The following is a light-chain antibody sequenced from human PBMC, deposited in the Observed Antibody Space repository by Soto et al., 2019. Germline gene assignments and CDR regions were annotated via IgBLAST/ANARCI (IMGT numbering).Light chain of an antibody. CDR2: GAS. J-gene: IGKJ2*01. V-gene: IGKV3-15*01. CDR1: QGISSE. Sequence: EIVMTQSPATLSLSPGERGALSCRASQGISSELAWYQQKPGQPPRLLIYGASTRATGVPARFTGSGSGSDFTLTISALQSEDFAVYYCQQGHNWPLTFGQGTRLEI. CDR3: QQGHNWPLT.